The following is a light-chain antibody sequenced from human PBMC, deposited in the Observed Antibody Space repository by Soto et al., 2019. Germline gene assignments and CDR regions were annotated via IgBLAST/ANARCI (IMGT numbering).Light chain of an antibody. V-gene: IGKV1-39*01. CDR2: AAS. Sequence: DIQMTQSPSSLSASVGDRVTITCRANQSISTYLNWYQQKPGKAPKLLIYAASNVQSGVSSRFSGSGSGTAFTLPISSLQPADFATYNCQQGYSIPPSTFGQGTKLQIK. CDR1: QSISTY. J-gene: IGKJ2*01. CDR3: QQGYSIPPST.